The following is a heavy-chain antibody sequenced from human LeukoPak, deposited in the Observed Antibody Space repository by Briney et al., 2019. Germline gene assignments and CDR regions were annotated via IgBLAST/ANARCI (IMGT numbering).Heavy chain of an antibody. CDR2: ISAYNGNT. CDR3: ARGYYDFWSGSHYFDY. Sequence: ASVKVSCKASGYTFTSYGISWVRQAPGQGLEWMGWISAYNGNTNYAQKLQGRVTMTTDTSTSTAYMELRSLTSDDTAVYYCARGYYDFWSGSHYFDYWGQGTLVTVSS. J-gene: IGHJ4*02. V-gene: IGHV1-18*01. CDR1: GYTFTSYG. D-gene: IGHD3-3*01.